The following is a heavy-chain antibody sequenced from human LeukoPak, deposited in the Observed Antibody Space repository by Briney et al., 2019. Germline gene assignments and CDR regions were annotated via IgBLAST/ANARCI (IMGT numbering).Heavy chain of an antibody. J-gene: IGHJ4*02. V-gene: IGHV3-9*01. CDR2: ISWNSGSI. Sequence: GRSLRLSCAASGFTFDDYAMHWVRQAPGKGLEWVSGISWNSGSIGYADSVKGRFTISRDNAKNSLYPQMNSLRAEDTALYYCAKDKWYDSSDYFDYWGQGTLVTVSS. CDR1: GFTFDDYA. D-gene: IGHD3-22*01. CDR3: AKDKWYDSSDYFDY.